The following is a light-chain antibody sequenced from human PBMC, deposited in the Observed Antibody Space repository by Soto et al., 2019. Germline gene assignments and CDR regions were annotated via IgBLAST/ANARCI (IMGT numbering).Light chain of an antibody. J-gene: IGLJ3*02. CDR1: NSDVGGYDF. CDR3: SSYTSSTTRV. CDR2: EVS. Sequence: QSALTQPASVSGSPGQSITISCTGSNSDVGGYDFVSWYQHHPGKAPKLIIFEVSNRPSGVSNRFSGSKSGNTASLTISGLQAEDEADYYCSSYTSSTTRVFGGETKLTVL. V-gene: IGLV2-14*01.